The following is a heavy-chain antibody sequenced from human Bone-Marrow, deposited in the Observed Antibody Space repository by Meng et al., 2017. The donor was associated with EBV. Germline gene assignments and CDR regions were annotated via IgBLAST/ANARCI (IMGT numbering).Heavy chain of an antibody. V-gene: IGHV2-5*01. D-gene: IGHD1-1*01. J-gene: IGHJ4*02. CDR3: ARRPIEKRSVTTGFDY. Sequence: IPLKVSRRTLGEPTPHLTQTFNLSWFSLRFNGVGVGWHRHPPGTALEWLSLAYWNDDKKNNPSLKRRITLSTDTSNNPVVPTMTHMDPVKTGTYYCARRPIEKRSVTTGFDYWGQGALVTVSS. CDR2: AYWNDDK. CDR1: WFSLRFNGVG.